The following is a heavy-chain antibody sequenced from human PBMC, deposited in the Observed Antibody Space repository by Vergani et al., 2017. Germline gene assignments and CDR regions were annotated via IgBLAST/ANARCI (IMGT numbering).Heavy chain of an antibody. Sequence: QVQLVQSGAEVKKPGSSVKVSCKASGGTFSSYAMNWVRQAPGQGLEWMGWINTNTGNPTYAQGFTGRFVFSLDTSVSTAYLQISGLKAEDTAVYYCARPHRIWFGEFPFDYWGQGTLVTVSS. D-gene: IGHD3-10*01. V-gene: IGHV7-4-1*02. CDR2: INTNTGNP. J-gene: IGHJ4*02. CDR1: GGTFSSYA. CDR3: ARPHRIWFGEFPFDY.